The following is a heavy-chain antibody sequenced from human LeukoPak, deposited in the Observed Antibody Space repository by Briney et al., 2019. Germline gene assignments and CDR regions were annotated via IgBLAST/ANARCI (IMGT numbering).Heavy chain of an antibody. CDR1: GGSISTYY. Sequence: PSETLSLTCAVSGGSISTYYWNWIRQPPGKGLEWIGYIYYSGATNYNPSLKSRVTISVDTSKDQFSLKLSSVTAADTAVYYCARGVYIAAAQYGFWGQGTLVTVSS. CDR2: IYYSGAT. V-gene: IGHV4-59*01. J-gene: IGHJ4*02. D-gene: IGHD6-13*01. CDR3: ARGVYIAAAQYGF.